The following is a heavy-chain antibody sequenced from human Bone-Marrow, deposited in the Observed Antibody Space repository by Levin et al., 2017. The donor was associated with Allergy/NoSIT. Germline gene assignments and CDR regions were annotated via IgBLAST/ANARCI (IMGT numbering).Heavy chain of an antibody. V-gene: IGHV3-23*01. CDR3: ANRLIQGWGGSLGF. D-gene: IGHD3-16*01. Sequence: GGSLRLSCAASGFSFSNYYMSWVRQAPGKGLEWVSAISGSGGDTRYADSVKGRFTISRDNSKNTVYLQLNSLRADDTAVYYCANRLIQGWGGSLGFWGQGTLVTVSS. CDR2: ISGSGGDT. CDR1: GFSFSNYY. J-gene: IGHJ4*02.